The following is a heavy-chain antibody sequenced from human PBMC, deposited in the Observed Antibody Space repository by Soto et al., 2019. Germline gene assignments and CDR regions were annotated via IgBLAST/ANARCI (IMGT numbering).Heavy chain of an antibody. Sequence: GASVKVSCKASGYTFTSYAMHWVRQAPGQRLERMGMINASSGSTNYAQKFQGRVTMTRDTSTSTVYMELSSLRSEDTAVYYCAYFYGGNSGEAFYIWGQGTMVTVSS. D-gene: IGHD4-17*01. CDR1: GYTFTSYA. CDR2: INASSGST. V-gene: IGHV1-3*01. CDR3: AYFYGGNSGEAFYI. J-gene: IGHJ3*02.